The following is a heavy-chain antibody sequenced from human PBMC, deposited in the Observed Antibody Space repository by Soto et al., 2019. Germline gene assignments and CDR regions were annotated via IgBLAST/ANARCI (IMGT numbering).Heavy chain of an antibody. CDR1: GFTFSSYA. CDR2: ISYDGSNK. J-gene: IGHJ4*02. D-gene: IGHD5-18*01. Sequence: GGSLRLSCAASGFTFSSYAMHWVRQAPGKGLEWVAVISYDGSNKYYADSVKGRFTISRDNSKNTLYLQMNSLRAEDTAVYYCARAVGIQLWLPLFGYWGQGTLVTVSS. CDR3: ARAVGIQLWLPLFGY. V-gene: IGHV3-30-3*01.